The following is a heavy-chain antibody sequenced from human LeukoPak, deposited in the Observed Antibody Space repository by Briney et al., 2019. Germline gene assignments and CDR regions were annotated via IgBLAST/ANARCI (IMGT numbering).Heavy chain of an antibody. V-gene: IGHV5-51*01. D-gene: IGHD2-2*01. J-gene: IGHJ3*02. Sequence: GESLKISCKASGYSFTNYWFGWVCQMPGKGLEWMGNIYPGDSDTRYSPSFQGQVTTSADKSISTAYLQWSSLKASDTAMYYCARLDRADCSSKRCSRGSGGFDIWGQGTMVTVSS. CDR1: GYSFTNYW. CDR2: IYPGDSDT. CDR3: ARLDRADCSSKRCSRGSGGFDI.